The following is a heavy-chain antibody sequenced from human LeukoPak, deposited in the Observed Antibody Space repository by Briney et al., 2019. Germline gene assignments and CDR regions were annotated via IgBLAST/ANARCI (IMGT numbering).Heavy chain of an antibody. Sequence: GGSLRLSCAASGFTFSSYAMSWVRQAPGKGLEWVSAISGSGGSTYYADSVKGRFTISRDNSKNTLYLQMNSLRAEDTAVYYCAKDPPPDYGDYVRSTLFDSWGQGTLVTVSS. V-gene: IGHV3-23*01. CDR1: GFTFSSYA. J-gene: IGHJ4*02. CDR3: AKDPPPDYGDYVRSTLFDS. D-gene: IGHD4-17*01. CDR2: ISGSGGST.